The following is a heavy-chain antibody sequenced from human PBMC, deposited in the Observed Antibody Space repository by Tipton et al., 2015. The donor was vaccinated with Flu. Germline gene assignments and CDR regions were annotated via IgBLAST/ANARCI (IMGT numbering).Heavy chain of an antibody. CDR3: ARDSAVIPGPVVY. CDR2: FYYSGTT. Sequence: TLSLTCTVSGGSISSYYWSWIRQPPGKGLEWIGYFYYSGTTRYNPSLESRVTISTDTSRNQFSLRLNSVTAADTAVYFCARDSAVIPGPVVYWGQGILLAVSS. CDR1: GGSISSYY. V-gene: IGHV4-59*12. J-gene: IGHJ4*02. D-gene: IGHD4-23*01.